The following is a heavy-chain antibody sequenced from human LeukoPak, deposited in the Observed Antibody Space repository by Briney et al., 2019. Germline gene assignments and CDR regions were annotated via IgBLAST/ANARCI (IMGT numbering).Heavy chain of an antibody. CDR3: ARDLRGAWFDP. J-gene: IGHJ5*02. Sequence: GGTLRLSCVASGFTFSSYWMSWVRQDPGKGLEGVANIKQDGSEKYYVDSVKGRFTISRDNAKNSLYLQMNSLRAEDTAVYYCARDLRGAWFDPWGQGTLVTVSS. CDR1: GFTFSSYW. D-gene: IGHD2-15*01. V-gene: IGHV3-7*01. CDR2: IKQDGSEK.